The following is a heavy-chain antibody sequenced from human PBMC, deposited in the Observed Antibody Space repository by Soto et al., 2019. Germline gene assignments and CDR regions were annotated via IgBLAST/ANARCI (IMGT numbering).Heavy chain of an antibody. V-gene: IGHV5-51*01. J-gene: IGHJ3*02. CDR1: GYSFTSYW. Sequence: GESLKICCKGSGYSFTSYWIGWVRQMPGKGLEWMGIIYPGDSDTRYSPSFQGQVSISAAKSISTAYLQWSSLKASDTAMYYCARGIVIVPAAYDAHDIWGQGIMVPVSS. CDR2: IYPGDSDT. CDR3: ARGIVIVPAAYDAHDI. D-gene: IGHD2-2*01.